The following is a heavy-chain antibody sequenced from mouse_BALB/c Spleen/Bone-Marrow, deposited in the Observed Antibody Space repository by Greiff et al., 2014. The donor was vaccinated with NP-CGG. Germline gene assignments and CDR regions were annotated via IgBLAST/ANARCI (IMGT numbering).Heavy chain of an antibody. CDR2: IYPNSGNN. J-gene: IGHJ2*01. Sequence: QVQLKESGSVLGRAGASGKLSCKASCYTFTRPWVHWGKQRAGQGPEWIGEIYPNSGNNKDNEKFKGKAALTLDTSSSTAYVDLSSLTSEDSAVYYCANYYGSSSYWGQGTTLTVSS. CDR3: ANYYGSSSY. D-gene: IGHD1-1*01. V-gene: IGHV1S130*01. CDR1: CYTFTRPW.